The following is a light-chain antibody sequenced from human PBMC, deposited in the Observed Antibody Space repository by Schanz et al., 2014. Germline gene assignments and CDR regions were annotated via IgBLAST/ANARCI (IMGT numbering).Light chain of an antibody. CDR3: QQYFSTPVH. V-gene: IGKV4-1*01. CDR1: QSVLYSSNSKNY. CDR2: WAS. Sequence: DIVMTQSPDSLAVSLGERATINCKSSQSVLYSSNSKNYLAWYQQKPGQPPKLLIYWASTRESGVPDRFSGSGSGTDFTLTISSLQAEDVAVYYCQQYFSTPVHFGQGTKLEIK. J-gene: IGKJ2*01.